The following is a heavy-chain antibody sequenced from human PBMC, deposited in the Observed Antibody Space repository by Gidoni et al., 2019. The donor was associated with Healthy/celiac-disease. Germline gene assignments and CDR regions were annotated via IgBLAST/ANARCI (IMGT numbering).Heavy chain of an antibody. Sequence: QVQLVESGGGVVQPGRSLRLSCAASGFTFSRYAMHWVRQAPGKGLEWVAVISYDGSNKYYADSVKGRFTISRDNSKNTLYLQMNSLRAEDTAVYYCARGSVGGGDYYYGMDVWGQGTTVTVSS. V-gene: IGHV3-30-3*01. CDR1: GFTFSRYA. CDR3: ARGSVGGGDYYYGMDV. CDR2: ISYDGSNK. J-gene: IGHJ6*02. D-gene: IGHD3-16*01.